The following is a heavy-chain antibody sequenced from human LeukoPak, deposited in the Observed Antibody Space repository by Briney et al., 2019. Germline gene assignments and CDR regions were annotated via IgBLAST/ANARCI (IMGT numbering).Heavy chain of an antibody. Sequence: TPSETLSLTCTVSGGSIFSDYWNWIRQSPGKGLEWIGFIYSNGITTYNPSLRSRSSISIATSRNQFSLRLTSVTAADTAIYYCARRAYYDSSGYHPTAGYFDLWGRGTLVSVSS. CDR2: IYSNGIT. J-gene: IGHJ2*01. D-gene: IGHD3-22*01. CDR1: GGSIFSDY. V-gene: IGHV4-4*08. CDR3: ARRAYYDSSGYHPTAGYFDL.